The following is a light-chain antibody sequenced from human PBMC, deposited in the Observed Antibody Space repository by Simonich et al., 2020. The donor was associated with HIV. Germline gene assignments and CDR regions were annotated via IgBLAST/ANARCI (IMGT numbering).Light chain of an antibody. CDR3: QQYFSTPRT. V-gene: IGKV4-1*01. CDR2: CAS. Sequence: DIVMTQSPDSLAVSLGERATINCKSSQSVLYSSNNKNYLAWYQQKPRQPPNLLIYCASTRDSGVPERFSGSGSVTNFTLTISSLQAEDVALYYCQQYFSTPRTFGQGTKVEIK. J-gene: IGKJ1*01. CDR1: QSVLYSSNNKNY.